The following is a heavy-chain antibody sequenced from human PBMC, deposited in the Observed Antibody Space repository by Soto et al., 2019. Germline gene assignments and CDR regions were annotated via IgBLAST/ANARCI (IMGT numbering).Heavy chain of an antibody. CDR3: ARDADMVVVTPGTGGGSLDN. CDR1: GFTFSSYA. D-gene: IGHD2-15*01. J-gene: IGHJ3*01. CDR2: ISYDGTNT. V-gene: IGHV3-30*04. Sequence: QVQLVESGGCVVQSGRSLRLSCAASGFTFSSYAVHWVRQAPGKGLEWVAVISYDGTNTYYTESVKGRFTISRDNAKNTMYLQMNSLRAEDTAVYYCARDADMVVVTPGTGGGSLDNWGQGTMVTVSA.